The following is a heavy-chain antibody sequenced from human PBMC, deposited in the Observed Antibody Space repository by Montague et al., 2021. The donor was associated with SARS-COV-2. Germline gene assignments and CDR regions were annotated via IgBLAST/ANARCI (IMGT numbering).Heavy chain of an antibody. Sequence: SETLSLTCTVSGASIRSYSWSWIRQPPGKGLEWIGYIHDSGSTKYNPSLESRVTISVATPKNQISLRLTSVSAADTAVYYCAGHRCSETNCYSTCYYYGMDVWGQGTTVTVSS. CDR1: GASIRSYS. J-gene: IGHJ6*02. V-gene: IGHV4-59*08. D-gene: IGHD2-21*02. CDR3: AGHRCSETNCYSTCYYYGMDV. CDR2: IHDSGST.